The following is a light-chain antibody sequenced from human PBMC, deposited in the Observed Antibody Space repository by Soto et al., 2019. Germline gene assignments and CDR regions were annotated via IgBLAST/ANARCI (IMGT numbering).Light chain of an antibody. V-gene: IGKV3D-11*02. CDR2: GAS. Sequence: EIFLKGSPSNLSLCQWDGATLSCSASQIVSNSLAWYQQKPGQAPSLLIYGASTRPTGIPVRFTGSGDWTNFNFTISGLEPADFATYFCQQSYNTPTTFGQGIRMEI. CDR1: QIVSNS. J-gene: IGKJ5*01. CDR3: QQSYNTPTT.